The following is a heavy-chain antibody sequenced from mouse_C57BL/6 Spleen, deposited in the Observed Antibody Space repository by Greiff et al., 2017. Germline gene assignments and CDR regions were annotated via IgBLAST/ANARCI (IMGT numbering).Heavy chain of an antibody. V-gene: IGHV1-74*01. CDR3: AMFPSIDDGYPGFAY. J-gene: IGHJ3*01. CDR2: IHPSGSDT. CDR1: GYTFTSYW. D-gene: IGHD2-3*01. Sequence: QVQLQQPGAELVKPGASVKVSCKASGYTFTSYWMHWVKQSPGQGLEWIGRIHPSGSDTNYTQKFKGKATLTVDKSSSTVYMQLSSLTSEDSAVYYCAMFPSIDDGYPGFAYWGQGTLVTVSA.